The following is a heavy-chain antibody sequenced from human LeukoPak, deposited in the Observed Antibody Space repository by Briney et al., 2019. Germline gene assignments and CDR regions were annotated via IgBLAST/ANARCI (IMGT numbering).Heavy chain of an antibody. CDR1: GVSISSYY. V-gene: IGHV4-59*01. Sequence: AETLSLTCTVSGVSISSYYWTWIRQPPGKGLEWIGFISNSAITDYNPSLKSRVTISIDTSKNQFSLKLNSVTAADTAVYYCARVGYYGSGSYYRVYFEYWGQGTLVTAPS. CDR2: ISNSAIT. J-gene: IGHJ4*01. CDR3: ARVGYYGSGSYYRVYFEY. D-gene: IGHD3-10*01.